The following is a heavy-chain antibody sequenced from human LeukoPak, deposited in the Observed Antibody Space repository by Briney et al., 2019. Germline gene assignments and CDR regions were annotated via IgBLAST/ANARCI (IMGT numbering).Heavy chain of an antibody. Sequence: GESLKISCKTSGYRFDIYWIGWVRQKPGRGLEWMGIIYPGDSDTRYSPSFQGQVTVSADKSISIAYLQWSSLKASDTAMYYCARQSANGVDYWGQGTLVTVSS. J-gene: IGHJ4*02. CDR2: IYPGDSDT. CDR3: ARQSANGVDY. CDR1: GYRFDIYW. V-gene: IGHV5-51*01. D-gene: IGHD2-8*01.